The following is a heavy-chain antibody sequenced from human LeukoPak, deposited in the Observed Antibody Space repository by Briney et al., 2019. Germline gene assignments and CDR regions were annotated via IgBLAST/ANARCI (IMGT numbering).Heavy chain of an antibody. CDR2: IYSGGST. CDR3: ARGEPAAAGPSGEFDY. V-gene: IGHV3-53*01. CDR1: GFTVSSNY. D-gene: IGHD6-13*01. J-gene: IGHJ4*02. Sequence: PGGSLRLSCAASGFTVSSNYMSWVRQAPGKGLEWVSVIYSGGSTYYADSVKGRSTISRDNSKNTLYLQMNSLRAEDTAVYYCARGEPAAAGPSGEFDYWGQGTLVTVSS.